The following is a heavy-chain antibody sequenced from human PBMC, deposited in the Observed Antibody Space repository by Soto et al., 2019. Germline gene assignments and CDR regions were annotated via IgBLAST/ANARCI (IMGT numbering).Heavy chain of an antibody. CDR3: ARDRAAGGKCYYYYYGMDG. CDR1: GFTFSSYW. J-gene: IGHJ6*02. Sequence: GGSLRLSCAASGFTFSSYWMSWVRQAPGKGLEWVANIKQDGSEKYYVDSVKGRFTISRDNAKNSLYLQMNSLRAEDTAVYYCARDRAAGGKCYYYYYGMDGWDQGTTVT. CDR2: IKQDGSEK. V-gene: IGHV3-7*01. D-gene: IGHD6-13*01.